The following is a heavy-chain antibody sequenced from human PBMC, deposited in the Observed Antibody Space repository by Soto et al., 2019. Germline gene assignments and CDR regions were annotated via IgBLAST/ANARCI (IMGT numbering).Heavy chain of an antibody. Sequence: KASETLSLTCAVSGGSVTNSSYYWGWIRQSPGKGLEWIGSVYYRGRSYSKSSVKSRVTISVDTSKNRFSLSLNSVTASDTAVYFCVSQRTTVPTQAYFGYWGPGALVTV. CDR2: VYYRGRS. J-gene: IGHJ4*02. D-gene: IGHD4-17*01. CDR1: GGSVTNSSYY. CDR3: VSQRTTVPTQAYFGY. V-gene: IGHV4-39*01.